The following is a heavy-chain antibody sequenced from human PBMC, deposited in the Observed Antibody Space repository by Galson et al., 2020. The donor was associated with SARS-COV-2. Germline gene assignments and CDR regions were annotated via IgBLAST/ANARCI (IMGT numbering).Heavy chain of an antibody. Sequence: GGSLRLSCAASGFTFSNAWMSWVRQAPGKGLEWVGRIKSKTDGGTTDYAAPVKGRFTISRDDSKNTQYLQMNSLKTEDTAVYYCTPGLVVYATRQVFDYWGQGTLVTGSS. D-gene: IGHD2-8*02. J-gene: IGHJ4*02. CDR2: IKSKTDGGTT. V-gene: IGHV3-15*01. CDR1: GFTFSNAW. CDR3: TPGLVVYATRQVFDY.